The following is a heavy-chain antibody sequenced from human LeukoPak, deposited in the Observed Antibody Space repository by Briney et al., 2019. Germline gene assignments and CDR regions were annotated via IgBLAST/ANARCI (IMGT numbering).Heavy chain of an antibody. V-gene: IGHV4-39*07. CDR3: ARNLAGHFGGFYFDD. CDR1: GGSISGSNYY. CDR2: IHYSGST. Sequence: SETLSLTCTVSGGSISGSNYYWGWIRQPPGKGLEWIGGIHYSGSTYYNPSLKSRVTISVDTSKNQFSLKLSSVTAADTAVYYCARNLAGHFGGFYFDDWGQGTLVTVSS. D-gene: IGHD2-21*01. J-gene: IGHJ4*02.